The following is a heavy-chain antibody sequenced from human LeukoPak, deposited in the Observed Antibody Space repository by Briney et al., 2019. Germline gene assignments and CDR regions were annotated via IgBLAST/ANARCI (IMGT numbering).Heavy chain of an antibody. CDR2: IIPIFGTA. J-gene: IGHJ4*02. V-gene: IGHV1-69*01. CDR1: GGTFSSYA. CDR3: ARAQESSGYYSYYFDY. D-gene: IGHD3-22*01. Sequence: GSSVKVSCKASGGTFSSYAISWVRQAPGQGLEWMGGIIPIFGTANYAQKFQGRVTITADESTSTAYMELSSLRSEDTVVYYCARAQESSGYYSYYFDYWGQGTLVTVSS.